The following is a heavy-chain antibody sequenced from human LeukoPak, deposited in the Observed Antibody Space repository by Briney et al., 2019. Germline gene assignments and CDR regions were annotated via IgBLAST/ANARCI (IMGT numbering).Heavy chain of an antibody. J-gene: IGHJ4*02. D-gene: IGHD2-21*02. V-gene: IGHV1-18*01. CDR2: ISAYNGNT. CDR3: ARSRRPYCGGDCPLDY. Sequence: ASVKVSCNVSGYTFTSYGGSWVRQAPGQGLEWMGWISAYNGNTNYAQKLQGRVTMTTDTSTSTAYMELRSLRSDDTAVYYCARSRRPYCGGDCPLDYWGQGTLVTVSS. CDR1: GYTFTSYG.